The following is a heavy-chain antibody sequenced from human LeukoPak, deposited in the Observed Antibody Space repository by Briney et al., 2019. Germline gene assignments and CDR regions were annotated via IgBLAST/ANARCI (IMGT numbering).Heavy chain of an antibody. CDR2: INSDGSST. CDR1: GFTFSSYW. J-gene: IGHJ4*02. CDR3: AKGDTSWTIDY. Sequence: GGSLRLSCAASGFTFSSYWMHWVRQAPGKGLVWVSRINSDGSSTSYADSVKGRFTISRDNAKNTLYLQMNSLRAEDTAVYYCAKGDTSWTIDYWGQGTLVTVSS. V-gene: IGHV3-74*01. D-gene: IGHD2-2*01.